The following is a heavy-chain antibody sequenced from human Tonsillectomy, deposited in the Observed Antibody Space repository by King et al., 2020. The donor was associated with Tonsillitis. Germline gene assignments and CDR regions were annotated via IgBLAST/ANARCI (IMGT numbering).Heavy chain of an antibody. CDR2: ISGSGGST. CDR1: GFAFSSYA. D-gene: IGHD6-19*01. J-gene: IGHJ4*02. Sequence: VQLVESGGDLVQPGGSLRLSCAASGFAFSSYAMSWVRQAPGKGLEWVSTISGSGGSTYYADSVKGRFTISRDNSENTLYLQMNSLRAEDTAVYYCAKGAPGIAGAGSGAFDYWGQGTLVTVSS. V-gene: IGHV3-23*04. CDR3: AKGAPGIAGAGSGAFDY.